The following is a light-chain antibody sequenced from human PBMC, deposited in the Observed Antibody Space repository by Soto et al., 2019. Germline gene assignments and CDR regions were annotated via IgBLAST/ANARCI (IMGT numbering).Light chain of an antibody. CDR3: QQYYSSPLT. Sequence: DIVLIQSPDSLAVSLGERATINCKSSQSVIYSSNNKNYLAWYQQKPGQPPKLLIYWASTRESGVPDRFSGSGSGTDFTLTISSLQAEDVAVYYCQQYYSSPLTFGGGTKVEIK. V-gene: IGKV4-1*01. J-gene: IGKJ4*01. CDR2: WAS. CDR1: QSVIYSSNNKNY.